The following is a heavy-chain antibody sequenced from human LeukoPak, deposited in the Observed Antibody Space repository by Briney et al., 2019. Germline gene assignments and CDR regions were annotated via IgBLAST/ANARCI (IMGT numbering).Heavy chain of an antibody. V-gene: IGHV3-23*01. D-gene: IGHD1-26*01. J-gene: IGHJ4*02. CDR1: GFTFHNYA. Sequence: GSLRLSCAASGFTFHNYAMAWVCQAPGKGLEWVSGISGSGYSTYYADSVKGRFTISRDVSKNTLYMQMNSLRVEDTAVYYCVKVSGRGPRGPFDFWGQGTLVSDSS. CDR2: ISGSGYST. CDR3: VKVSGRGPRGPFDF.